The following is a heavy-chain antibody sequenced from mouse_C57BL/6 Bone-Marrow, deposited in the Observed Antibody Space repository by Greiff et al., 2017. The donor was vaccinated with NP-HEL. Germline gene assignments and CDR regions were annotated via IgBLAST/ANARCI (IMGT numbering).Heavy chain of an antibody. CDR1: GYAFSSSW. J-gene: IGHJ2*01. Sequence: VQLQQSGPELVKPGASVKISCKASGYAFSSSWMNWVKQRPGKGLEWIGRIYPGDGDTNYNGKFKGKATLTADKSSSTAYMQLRSLTSEDSAVYVCARRSQAAQYYFDYWGQGTTLTVSS. CDR3: ARRSQAAQYYFDY. D-gene: IGHD3-2*02. CDR2: IYPGDGDT. V-gene: IGHV1-82*01.